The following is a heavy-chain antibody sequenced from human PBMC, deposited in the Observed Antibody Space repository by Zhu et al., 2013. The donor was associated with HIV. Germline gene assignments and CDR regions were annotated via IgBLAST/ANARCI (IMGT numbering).Heavy chain of an antibody. CDR3: ARDQPLLHLEWLLVPPYYYGMDV. CDR2: INPSGGST. J-gene: IGHJ6*02. V-gene: IGHV1-46*03. Sequence: QVQLVQSGAEVKKPGASVKVSCKASGYTFTSYYMHWVRQAPGQGLEWMGIINPSGGSTSYAQKFQGRVTMTRDTSTSTVYMELSSLRSEDTAVYYCARDQPLLHLEWLLVPPYYYGMDVWGQGTTVTVSS. CDR1: GYTFTSYY. D-gene: IGHD3-3*01.